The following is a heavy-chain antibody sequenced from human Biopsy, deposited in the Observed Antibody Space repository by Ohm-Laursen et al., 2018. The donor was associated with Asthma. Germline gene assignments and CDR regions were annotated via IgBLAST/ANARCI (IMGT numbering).Heavy chain of an antibody. CDR2: IYSGGTS. J-gene: IGHJ4*02. Sequence: LSITCAASGFTVSRDHMFWVRQAPGKGLEWVSVIYSGGTSHTADSVRGRFTISRDYSKNTLYLQMHSLRAEDTAVYYCARGDSSNWSHYYFDYWGQGTLVTVSS. CDR3: ARGDSSNWSHYYFDY. D-gene: IGHD3-22*01. V-gene: IGHV3-53*01. CDR1: GFTVSRDH.